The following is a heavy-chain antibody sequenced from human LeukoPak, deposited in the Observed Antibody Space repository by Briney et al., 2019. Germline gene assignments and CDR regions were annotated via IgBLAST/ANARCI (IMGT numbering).Heavy chain of an antibody. CDR1: GYTSTNYA. V-gene: IGHV1-18*04. J-gene: IGHJ4*02. D-gene: IGHD6-19*01. CDR2: ISAYSGNT. CDR3: ARDRVAGAFYFDY. Sequence: ASVKVSCKASGYTSTNYALSWVRQAPGQGLEWMGWISAYSGNTNYAQKFQGRVTMTTDTSTSTAYLELRSLRSDDTAVYYCARDRVAGAFYFDYWGQGTLVTVSS.